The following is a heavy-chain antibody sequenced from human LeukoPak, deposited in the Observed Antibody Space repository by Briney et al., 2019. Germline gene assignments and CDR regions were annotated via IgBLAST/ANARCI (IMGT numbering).Heavy chain of an antibody. J-gene: IGHJ4*02. CDR2: INAGNGNT. Sequence: GASVKVSCKASGYTFTSYAMHWVRQAPGQRLEWMGWINAGNGNTKYSQEFQGRVTFTRDTSASTAYMELSRLRSDDTAVYYCARAGSSPYYFDYWGQGTLVTVSS. D-gene: IGHD6-6*01. CDR1: GYTFTSYA. V-gene: IGHV1-3*01. CDR3: ARAGSSPYYFDY.